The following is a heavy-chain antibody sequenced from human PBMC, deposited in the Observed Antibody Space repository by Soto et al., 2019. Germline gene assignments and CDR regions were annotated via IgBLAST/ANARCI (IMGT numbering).Heavy chain of an antibody. V-gene: IGHV1-18*01. CDR3: ARHDYDFWSGYFNS. CDR1: GYTFTYYG. D-gene: IGHD3-3*01. Sequence: ASVKVSCKASGYTFTYYGISWVRQAPGQGLEWLGWISPYNGNTNYVQRLQGRVTLTTDTSTNTAYMELRSLRSDDTAVYYCARHDYDFWSGYFNSWGQGTLVTVSS. J-gene: IGHJ4*02. CDR2: ISPYNGNT.